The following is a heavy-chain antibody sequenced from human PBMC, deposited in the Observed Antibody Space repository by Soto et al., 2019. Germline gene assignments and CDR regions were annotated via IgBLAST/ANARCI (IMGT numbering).Heavy chain of an antibody. CDR1: GFSFSDFP. CDR2: IRSKGDNYAT. V-gene: IGHV3-73*02. J-gene: IGHJ5*02. D-gene: IGHD2-15*01. Sequence: EVQLVESGGGFVQPGGSLKLSCAASGFSFSDFPIDWVRQASGKGLEWVGRIRSKGDNYATTYPESVKGRSTISRDDQKNTAYEQKRSLNTDDTAVYYCADIRAWGQGTLVTVSS. CDR3: ADIRA.